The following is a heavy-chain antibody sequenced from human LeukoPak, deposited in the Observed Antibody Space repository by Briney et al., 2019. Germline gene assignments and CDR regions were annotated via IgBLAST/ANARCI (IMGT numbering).Heavy chain of an antibody. D-gene: IGHD3-3*01. J-gene: IGHJ4*02. Sequence: PGGSLRLSCAASGFTFSSYAMSWVRQAPGKGLEWVSAISGSGGSTYYADSVKGRFTISRDNSRNTLYLQMNSLRAEDTAVYYCAKDPLDFWSGYSGWGQGTLVTVSA. CDR1: GFTFSSYA. CDR2: ISGSGGST. CDR3: AKDPLDFWSGYSG. V-gene: IGHV3-23*01.